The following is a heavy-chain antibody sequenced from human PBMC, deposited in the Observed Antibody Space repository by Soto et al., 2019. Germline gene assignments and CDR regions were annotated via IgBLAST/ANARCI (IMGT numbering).Heavy chain of an antibody. CDR1: GFTFSSYA. J-gene: IGHJ6*02. Sequence: GGSLRLSCAASGFTFSSYAMHWVRQAPGKGLEWVAVISYDGSNKYYADSVKGRFTISRDNSKNTLYLQMNSLRAEDTAVYYCARGVRPDYYYGMDVWGQGTTVTVCS. V-gene: IGHV3-30-3*01. CDR3: ARGVRPDYYYGMDV. CDR2: ISYDGSNK.